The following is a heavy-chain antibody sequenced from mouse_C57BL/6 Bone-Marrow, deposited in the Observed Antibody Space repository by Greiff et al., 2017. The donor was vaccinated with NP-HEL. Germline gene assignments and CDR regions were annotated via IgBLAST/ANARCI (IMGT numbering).Heavy chain of an antibody. V-gene: IGHV5-4*01. CDR1: GFTFSSYA. D-gene: IGHD1-1*01. Sequence: EVNVVESGGGLVKPGGSLKLSCAASGFTFSSYAMSWVRQTPEKRLEWVATISDGGSYTYYPDNVKGRFTISRDNAKNNLYLQMSHLKSEDTAMYYCARDGLGRITTVVAPFDYWGQGTTLTVSS. J-gene: IGHJ2*01. CDR3: ARDGLGRITTVVAPFDY. CDR2: ISDGGSYT.